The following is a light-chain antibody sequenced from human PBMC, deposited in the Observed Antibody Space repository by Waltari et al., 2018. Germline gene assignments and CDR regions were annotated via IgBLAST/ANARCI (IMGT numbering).Light chain of an antibody. Sequence: DIVVTQSPLSLPVTPGAPASISCRSSQSLLHSNGNTYLDWYLQKPGQSPQLLIYLGSNRASGVPDRFSGSGSGTDFTLKISRVEAEDVGVYYCMQSLQALWTFGQGTKVEIK. V-gene: IGKV2-28*01. CDR1: QSLLHSNGNTY. CDR3: MQSLQALWT. J-gene: IGKJ1*01. CDR2: LGS.